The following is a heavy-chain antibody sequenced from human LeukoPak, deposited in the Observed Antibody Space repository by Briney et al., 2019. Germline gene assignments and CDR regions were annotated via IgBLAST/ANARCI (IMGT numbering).Heavy chain of an antibody. CDR1: GYTFTSYA. CDR3: ARQTRSSQVATITYFDY. J-gene: IGHJ4*02. V-gene: IGHV1-3*01. Sequence: ASVKVSCKASGYTFTSYAMHWVRQAPGQRLEWMGWINAGNGNTKYSQKFQGRVTITRDTSASTAYMELSSLRSEDTAVYYCARQTRSSQVATITYFDYWGQGTLVTVSS. D-gene: IGHD5-24*01. CDR2: INAGNGNT.